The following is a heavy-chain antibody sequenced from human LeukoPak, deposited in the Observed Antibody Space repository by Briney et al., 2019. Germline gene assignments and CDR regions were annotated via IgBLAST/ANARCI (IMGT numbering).Heavy chain of an antibody. J-gene: IGHJ4*02. Sequence: GGSLRLSCAASGFTFSDYYMSWIRQAPGKGLEWVSYISSSGSTIYYADSVKGRFTISRDNAKSSLYLQMNSLRAEDTAVYYCARDGFITMVRGVMDYWGQGTLVTVSS. CDR1: GFTFSDYY. D-gene: IGHD3-10*01. CDR3: ARDGFITMVRGVMDY. V-gene: IGHV3-11*04. CDR2: ISSSGSTI.